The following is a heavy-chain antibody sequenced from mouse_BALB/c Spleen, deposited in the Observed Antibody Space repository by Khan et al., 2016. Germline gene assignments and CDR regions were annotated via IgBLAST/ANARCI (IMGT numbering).Heavy chain of an antibody. CDR1: GYTFSSYR. J-gene: IGHJ2*02. Sequence: QVQLQQSGAELMKPGASVKISCKATGYTFSSYRREWGKQRPGHGLEGSGEILPGSGSTNDNEKFRGKATFTADTSSNTAYMQLSSLTAEDSAAHCCAGTDRRGYFDYWGPGTSLTVSS. CDR2: ILPGSGST. CDR3: AGTDRRGYFDY. V-gene: IGHV1-9*01.